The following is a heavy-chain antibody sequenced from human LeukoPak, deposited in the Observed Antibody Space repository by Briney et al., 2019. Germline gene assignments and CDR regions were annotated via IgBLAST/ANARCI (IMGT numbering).Heavy chain of an antibody. CDR1: GGSISSGGYP. CDR3: ARGPGGRWLQRSFDY. Sequence: SQTLSLTCAVSGGSISSGGYPWSWIRQPPGKGLEWIGYIYYSGSTNYNPSLKSRVTISVDTSKNQFSLKLSSVTAADTAVYYCARGPGGRWLQRSFDYWGQGTLVTVSS. D-gene: IGHD3-16*01. J-gene: IGHJ4*02. V-gene: IGHV4-30-2*01. CDR2: IYYSGST.